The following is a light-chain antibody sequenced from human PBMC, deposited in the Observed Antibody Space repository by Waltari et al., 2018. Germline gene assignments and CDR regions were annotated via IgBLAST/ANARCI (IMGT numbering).Light chain of an antibody. V-gene: IGKV1-5*03. CDR2: KAS. CDR3: QQYNSFSFT. J-gene: IGKJ3*01. CDR1: QRISHW. Sequence: IQMTQSPSTLSASVGDGVTITGRASQRISHWVDWYQQKPGKAPHLLIYKASTSEGGVPSRFSGSGSGTEFTLTISSLQPDDFATYYCQQYNSFSFTFGPGTKVDI.